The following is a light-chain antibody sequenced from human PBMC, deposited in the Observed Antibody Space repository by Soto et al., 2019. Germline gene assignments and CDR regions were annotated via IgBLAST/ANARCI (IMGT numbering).Light chain of an antibody. Sequence: DIVMPQSPDSLAVSLGERATINCKSSQTILYFSNNKNFLAWYQQKAGQPPKLLITWASTRESGVPDRLSGSGSGTDFTLTISSMQAEDVAVYYCQQYYNSITFGQGTRLEIK. J-gene: IGKJ5*01. V-gene: IGKV4-1*01. CDR1: QTILYFSNNKNF. CDR2: WAS. CDR3: QQYYNSIT.